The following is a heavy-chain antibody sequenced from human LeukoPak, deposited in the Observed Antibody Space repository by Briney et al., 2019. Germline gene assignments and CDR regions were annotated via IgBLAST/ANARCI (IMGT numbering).Heavy chain of an antibody. Sequence: SETLSLTCTVSGGSISSGSYYWSWIRQPAGKGLEWIGRIYTSGSTNYNPSLKSRVTMSVDTSKNQFSLKLSSVTAADTAVYYCARETGDTAMDDAFDIWGQGTMVTVSS. V-gene: IGHV4-61*02. D-gene: IGHD5-18*01. CDR1: GGSISSGSYY. CDR2: IYTSGST. CDR3: ARETGDTAMDDAFDI. J-gene: IGHJ3*02.